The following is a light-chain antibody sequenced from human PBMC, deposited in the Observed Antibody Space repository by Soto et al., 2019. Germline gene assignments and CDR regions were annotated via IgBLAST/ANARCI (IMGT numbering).Light chain of an antibody. V-gene: IGKV1-12*01. Sequence: DIQMTQSPSSVSASVGDTVTITCRASQGIYSRLAWYQQKPGKAPELLIYATSTLQNGVPSRFSGSVSGSDFILTINRLEPEDFAVYYCQQYGSSHTFGQGTRLEIK. CDR3: QQYGSSHT. J-gene: IGKJ5*01. CDR2: ATS. CDR1: QGIYSR.